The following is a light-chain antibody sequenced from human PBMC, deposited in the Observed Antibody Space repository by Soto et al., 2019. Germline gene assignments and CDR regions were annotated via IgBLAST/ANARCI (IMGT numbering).Light chain of an antibody. J-gene: IGLJ3*02. V-gene: IGLV1-40*01. CDR2: GNN. CDR1: SPNIGTGYD. CDR3: QSYDSSLSAWV. Sequence: QSVLTQPPSVSGAPGQRVTISCPGSSPNIGTGYDVHWYQQLPGTAPKLLIYGNNNRPSGVPDRFSGSKSGTSASLAITGLQAEDEADYYCQSYDSSLSAWVFGGGTKLTVL.